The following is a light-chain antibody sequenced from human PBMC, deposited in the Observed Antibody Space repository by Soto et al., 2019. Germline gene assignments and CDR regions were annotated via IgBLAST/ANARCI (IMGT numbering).Light chain of an antibody. CDR1: QGIGSW. CDR2: AAS. J-gene: IGKJ4*01. Sequence: DIQMTQSPSSVSASVGDTVTITCRASQGIGSWLAWYQQKPGKAPKLLISAASSLQRGVPSRFGGSGSVTDFTLTISSLQPEDFAPYYCQQANSFPLTFGGGTKVEIK. CDR3: QQANSFPLT. V-gene: IGKV1-12*01.